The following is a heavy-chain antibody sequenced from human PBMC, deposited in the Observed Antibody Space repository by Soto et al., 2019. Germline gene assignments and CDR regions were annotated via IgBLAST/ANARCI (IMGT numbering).Heavy chain of an antibody. CDR3: ARSWGFYFDY. V-gene: IGHV4-59*01. Sequence: QVQLQESGPGLVKPSETLSLTCTVSGGSISSYYWSWIRQPPGKGLEWIGYIYYSGSTNYNPSLKSRVTISVDTSKNQFSLKLSSVTAADTAVYYCARSWGFYFDYWGQGTLVTVSS. D-gene: IGHD3-16*01. CDR1: GGSISSYY. J-gene: IGHJ4*02. CDR2: IYYSGST.